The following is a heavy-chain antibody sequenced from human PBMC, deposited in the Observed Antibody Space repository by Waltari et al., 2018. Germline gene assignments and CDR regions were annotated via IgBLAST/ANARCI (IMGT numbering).Heavy chain of an antibody. Sequence: QVQLQQWGAGLLKPSETLSLTCAVYGGSFSGSYWSWIRQPPGKGLEWIGEINHSGVTNYSPSPKRRVTISVDTSKNHFSLKQIAVTAADTAVYYCATDTLTAAAGIDYWGQGTLVTVSS. CDR1: GGSFSGSY. D-gene: IGHD6-13*01. V-gene: IGHV4-34*01. CDR2: INHSGVT. J-gene: IGHJ4*02. CDR3: ATDTLTAAAGIDY.